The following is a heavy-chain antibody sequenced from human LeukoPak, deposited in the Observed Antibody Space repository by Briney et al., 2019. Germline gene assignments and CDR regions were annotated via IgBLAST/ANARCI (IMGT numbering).Heavy chain of an antibody. Sequence: GGSLRLSCAASGFTFSSYSMNWVRQAPGKGLEWVSSISSSSSYIYYADSVKGRFTISRDNAKNSLYLQMNSLRAEDTAVYYCATIIGVVIPYYYMDVWGKGTTVTVSS. CDR3: ATIIGVVIPYYYMDV. D-gene: IGHD3-3*01. CDR2: ISSSSSYI. CDR1: GFTFSSYS. J-gene: IGHJ6*03. V-gene: IGHV3-21*01.